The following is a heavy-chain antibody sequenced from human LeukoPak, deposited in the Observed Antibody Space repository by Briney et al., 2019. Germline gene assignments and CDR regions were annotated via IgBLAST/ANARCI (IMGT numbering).Heavy chain of an antibody. J-gene: IGHJ4*02. Sequence: GRSLRLSCVASGFTLSSFSMHWVRQAPGKGLEWVATISVDGSNKFDADSVKGRFTISRDNSENTLFLQMNSLRAEDTAVYYCARDREMATPRGLFDYRGQGTLVTVSS. D-gene: IGHD5-24*01. CDR2: ISVDGSNK. V-gene: IGHV3-30*01. CDR3: ARDREMATPRGLFDY. CDR1: GFTLSSFS.